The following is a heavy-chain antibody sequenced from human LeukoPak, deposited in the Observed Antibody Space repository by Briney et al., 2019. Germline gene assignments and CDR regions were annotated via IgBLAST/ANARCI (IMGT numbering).Heavy chain of an antibody. CDR1: GGSFSGYY. CDR2: INHSGST. J-gene: IGHJ4*02. V-gene: IGHV4-34*01. CDR3: ARGGWELTNFDY. Sequence: SETLSLTCAVYGGSFSGYYWSWIRQPPGKGLEWIGEINHSGSTNYNPSLKSRVTISVDTSKNQFSLKLSSVTAADTAVYYCARGGWELTNFDYWGQGTPVTVSS. D-gene: IGHD1-26*01.